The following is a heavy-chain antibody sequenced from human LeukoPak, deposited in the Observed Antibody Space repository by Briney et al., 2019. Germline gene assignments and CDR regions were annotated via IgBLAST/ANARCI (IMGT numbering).Heavy chain of an antibody. J-gene: IGHJ6*02. D-gene: IGHD3-3*01. CDR1: GGTFISYA. V-gene: IGHV1-69*04. Sequence: ASVKVSCKASGGTFISYAISWVRQAPAQGLEWMGRIITILGIANYAQKFQGRVTITADKSTSTAYMELSSLRSEDTAVYYCARETESPTLRFLEWLSPNPHYYYGMDVWGQGTTVTVSS. CDR2: IITILGIA. CDR3: ARETESPTLRFLEWLSPNPHYYYGMDV.